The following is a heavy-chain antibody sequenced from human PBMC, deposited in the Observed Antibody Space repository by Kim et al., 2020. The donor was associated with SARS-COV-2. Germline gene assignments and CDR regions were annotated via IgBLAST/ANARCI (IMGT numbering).Heavy chain of an antibody. D-gene: IGHD2-21*02. CDR3: AREAVVTAPAYYYYGMDV. J-gene: IGHJ6*02. CDR2: INSDGSST. CDR1: GFTFSSYW. V-gene: IGHV3-74*01. Sequence: GGSLRLSCAASGFTFSSYWMHWVRQAPGKGLVWVSRINSDGSSTSYADSVKGRFTISRDNAKNTLYLQMNSLRAEDTAVYYCAREAVVTAPAYYYYGMDVWGQGTTVTVSS.